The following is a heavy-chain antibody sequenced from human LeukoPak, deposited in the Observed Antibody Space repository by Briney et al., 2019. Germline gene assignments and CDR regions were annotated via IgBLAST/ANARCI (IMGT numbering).Heavy chain of an antibody. CDR3: AKGKGSYYYYMDV. D-gene: IGHD2-15*01. CDR2: IRYDGSNK. CDR1: GFTFSSYG. V-gene: IGHV3-30*02. Sequence: GGSLRLSCAASGFTFSSYGMHWVRQAPGKGLEWVAFIRYDGSNKYYADSVKGRFTISRDNSKNTLYLQMNSLRAEDTAVYYCAKGKGSYYYYMDVWGKGTTVTISS. J-gene: IGHJ6*03.